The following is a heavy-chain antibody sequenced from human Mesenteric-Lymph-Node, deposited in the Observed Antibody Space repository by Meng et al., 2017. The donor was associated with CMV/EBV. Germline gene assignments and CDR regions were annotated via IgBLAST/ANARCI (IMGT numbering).Heavy chain of an antibody. CDR2: INTNTGNP. CDR1: YTVTSYA. CDR3: ARDYLKGVPAAISFGY. J-gene: IGHJ4*02. D-gene: IGHD2-2*01. Sequence: YTVTSYAMNWVRQAPGQVPEWMGWINTNTGNPTYAQGFTGRFVFSLDTSVSTAYLQISSLKAEDTAVYYCARDYLKGVPAAISFGYWGQGTLVTVSS. V-gene: IGHV7-4-1*02.